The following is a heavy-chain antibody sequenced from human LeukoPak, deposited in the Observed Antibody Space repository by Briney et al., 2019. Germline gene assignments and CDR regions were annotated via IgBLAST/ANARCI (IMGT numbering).Heavy chain of an antibody. V-gene: IGHV4-34*01. D-gene: IGHD1-26*01. Sequence: SETLSLTCAVYGGSFSGYYWSWIRQPPGKGLEWIGEINHSGSTNYNPSLKSRVTISVDTSKNQFSLKLSSVTAADTAVCYCARGRGAHYYYCGMDVWGQGTTVTVSS. CDR2: INHSGST. CDR3: ARGRGAHYYYCGMDV. CDR1: GGSFSGYY. J-gene: IGHJ6*02.